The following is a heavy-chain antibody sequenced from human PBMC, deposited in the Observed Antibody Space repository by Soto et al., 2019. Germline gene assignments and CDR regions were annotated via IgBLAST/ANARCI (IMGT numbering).Heavy chain of an antibody. Sequence: QVQLVQSGAEVKKPGSSVKVSCKASGGTFSSYAISWVRQAPGQGLEWMGGIIPIFGTANYAQKFQGRVTITADKSTVTAYMELSSLRSEDTAVYYCARIREYYDYVWGSYRSGWFDPWGQGTLVTVSS. V-gene: IGHV1-69*06. CDR3: ARIREYYDYVWGSYRSGWFDP. J-gene: IGHJ5*02. CDR1: GGTFSSYA. D-gene: IGHD3-16*02. CDR2: IIPIFGTA.